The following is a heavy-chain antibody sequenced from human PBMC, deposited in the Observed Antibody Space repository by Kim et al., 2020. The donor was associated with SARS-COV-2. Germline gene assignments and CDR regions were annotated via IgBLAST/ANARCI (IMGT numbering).Heavy chain of an antibody. D-gene: IGHD3-22*01. Sequence: SETLSLTCTVSGGSISSGSYYWSWIRQPAGKGLEWIGRIYTSGSTNYNPSLKSRVTISVDTSKNQFSLKLSSVTAADTAVYYCAREHLDYYDSSGQFDYWGQGTLVTVSS. CDR2: IYTSGST. V-gene: IGHV4-61*02. J-gene: IGHJ4*02. CDR3: AREHLDYYDSSGQFDY. CDR1: GGSISSGSYY.